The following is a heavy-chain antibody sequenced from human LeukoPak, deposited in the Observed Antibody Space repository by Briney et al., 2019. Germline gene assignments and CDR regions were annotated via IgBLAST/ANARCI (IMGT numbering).Heavy chain of an antibody. CDR3: ARGHVLRPEPVSLRRWWTSYDWFDP. V-gene: IGHV1-18*01. Sequence: ASVKVSCKASGYTFTSYGISWVRQAPGQGLEWMGWISAYNGNTNYAQKLQGRVTMTTDTSTSTAYMELRSLRSDDTAVYYCARGHVLRPEPVSLRRWWTSYDWFDPWGQGTLVTVSS. J-gene: IGHJ5*02. CDR1: GYTFTSYG. CDR2: ISAYNGNT. D-gene: IGHD3-3*01.